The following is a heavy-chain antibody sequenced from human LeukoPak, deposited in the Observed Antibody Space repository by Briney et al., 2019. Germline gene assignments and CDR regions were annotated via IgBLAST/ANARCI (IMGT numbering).Heavy chain of an antibody. V-gene: IGHV3-23*01. CDR1: GFTFSSYA. CDR2: ISGSGGST. J-gene: IGHJ4*02. Sequence: PGGSLRLSCAASGFTFSSYAMSWVRQAPGKGLEWVSAISGSGGSTYYADSVKGRFTISRDNSKNTLYLQMNSLRAEDTAVYYCAKDSSSSWYRPAYFDYWGQGTLVTVSS. CDR3: AKDSSSSWYRPAYFDY. D-gene: IGHD6-13*01.